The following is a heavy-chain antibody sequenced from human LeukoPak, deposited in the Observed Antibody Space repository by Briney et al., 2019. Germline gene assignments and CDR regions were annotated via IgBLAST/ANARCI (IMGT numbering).Heavy chain of an antibody. D-gene: IGHD5-18*01. V-gene: IGHV3-21*01. Sequence: GGSLTLFCTPSGFTFSSYSMNWVRQAPGKAREGVSSISSSSSHIYYAESVKGRVTISRDNAKNSLYLQKSSVRAEDTAVYYCAVYTAGGHGVDYWGQGTLVTVPS. CDR3: AVYTAGGHGVDY. CDR1: GFTFSSYS. J-gene: IGHJ4*02. CDR2: ISSSSSHI.